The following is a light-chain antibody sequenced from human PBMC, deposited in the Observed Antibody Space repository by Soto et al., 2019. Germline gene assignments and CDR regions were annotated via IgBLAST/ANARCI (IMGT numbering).Light chain of an antibody. CDR1: GSDVGSFDL. CDR2: EGS. CDR3: SAYAGSLTWV. Sequence: QSALTQPASVSGSPEQSITISCTGPGSDVGSFDLVSWYQQHPGKAPKLIIFEGSKRPSGVSDRFSGSKSDNRASLTISGLQAEDDADYYCSAYAGSLTWVFGGGTKLTVL. J-gene: IGLJ3*02. V-gene: IGLV2-23*01.